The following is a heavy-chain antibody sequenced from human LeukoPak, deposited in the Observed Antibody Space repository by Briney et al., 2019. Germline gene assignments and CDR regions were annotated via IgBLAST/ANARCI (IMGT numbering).Heavy chain of an antibody. J-gene: IGHJ4*02. V-gene: IGHV3-48*01. CDR2: ITGSSSTI. CDR3: ARTGLGMYSFDS. D-gene: IGHD3/OR15-3a*01. CDR1: GFTFSSYS. Sequence: GGSLRLSCAASGFTFSSYSMNWVRQAAGKGLEWVSYITGSSSTINYADSVKGRFTISRDKAKNSLYLQMNSLRAEDTAVYYCARTGLGMYSFDSWGQGTLVTGSS.